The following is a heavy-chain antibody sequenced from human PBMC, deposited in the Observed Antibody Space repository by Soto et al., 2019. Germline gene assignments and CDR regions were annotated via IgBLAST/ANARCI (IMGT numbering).Heavy chain of an antibody. V-gene: IGHV3-53*04. J-gene: IGHJ4*02. D-gene: IGHD1-26*01. CDR2: IYSGGST. Sequence: EVQLEESGGGLVQPGGSLRLSCVVSGFTVSRNYMSWVRQAPGKGLEWVSVIYSGGSTYYADSVKGRFTISRHNSKHTLYLQMSSLRAEDTAVYYCARGGNPHYYWGQGTRVTVSS. CDR3: ARGGNPHYY. CDR1: GFTVSRNY.